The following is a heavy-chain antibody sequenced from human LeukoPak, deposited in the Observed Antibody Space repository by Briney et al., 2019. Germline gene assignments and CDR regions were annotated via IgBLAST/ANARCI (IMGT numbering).Heavy chain of an antibody. J-gene: IGHJ1*01. D-gene: IGHD6-13*01. CDR3: AKFGSSWFEYFQH. Sequence: GGSLRLSCAASGFTFSSYAMSWVRQAPGKGLEWVSGISGSGGSTYYADSVKGRFTISRDNSKNTLYLQMNSLRAEDTAVYYCAKFGSSWFEYFQHWGQGTLVTVSS. CDR2: ISGSGGST. CDR1: GFTFSSYA. V-gene: IGHV3-23*01.